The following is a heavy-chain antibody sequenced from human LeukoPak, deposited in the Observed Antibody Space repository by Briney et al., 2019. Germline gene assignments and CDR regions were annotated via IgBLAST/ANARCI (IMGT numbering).Heavy chain of an antibody. CDR3: AKGVLETMVDAFDI. CDR1: GFTFDDYA. CDR2: ISWNSGSI. D-gene: IGHD3-10*01. Sequence: GRSLRLSCAASGFTFDDYAMHWLRQAPGKGLEGVSGISWNSGSIGYADSVKGRFTISRDNAKNSLYLQMNSLRAEDMALYYCAKGVLETMVDAFDIWGQGTMVTVSS. J-gene: IGHJ3*02. V-gene: IGHV3-9*03.